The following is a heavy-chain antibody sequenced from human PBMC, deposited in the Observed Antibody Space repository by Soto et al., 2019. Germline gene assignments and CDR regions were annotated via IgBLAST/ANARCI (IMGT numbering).Heavy chain of an antibody. CDR1: GFTFSSYG. Sequence: QVQLVESGGGVVQPGRSLRLSCAASGFTFSSYGMHWVRQAPGKGLEWVAVISYDGSNKYCADSVKGRFTISRDNSKNTLYLQMNSLRAEDTAVYYCAKAMVVVTAISGGGGFDKWGQWTLVTVSS. D-gene: IGHD2-21*02. CDR3: AKAMVVVTAISGGGGFDK. J-gene: IGHJ3*02. V-gene: IGHV3-30*18. CDR2: ISYDGSNK.